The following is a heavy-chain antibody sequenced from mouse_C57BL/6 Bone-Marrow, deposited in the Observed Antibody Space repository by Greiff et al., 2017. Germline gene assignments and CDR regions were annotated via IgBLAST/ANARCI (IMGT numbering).Heavy chain of an antibody. CDR2: ISSGSSTI. CDR1: GFTFSDYG. Sequence: EVKLMESGGGLVKPGGSLKLSCAASGFTFSDYGMHWARQAPEKGLEWVAYISSGSSTIYYADTVKGRLTIARDNAKNTLFLQMTSLRSEDTAMYYCARDLYAMDYWGQGTSVTVSS. CDR3: ARDLYAMDY. V-gene: IGHV5-17*01. J-gene: IGHJ4*01.